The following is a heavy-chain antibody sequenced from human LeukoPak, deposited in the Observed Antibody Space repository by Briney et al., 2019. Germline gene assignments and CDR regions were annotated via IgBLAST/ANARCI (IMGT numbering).Heavy chain of an antibody. CDR1: GGSFSGYY. V-gene: IGHV4-34*01. J-gene: IGHJ6*04. CDR2: INHSGST. D-gene: IGHD2-2*01. CDR3: ARVYCSSTSCPYYYYGMDV. Sequence: SETLSLTCAVHGGSFSGYYWSWIRQPPGKGLEWIGEINHSGSTNYNPSLKSRVTISVDTSKNQFSLKLSSVAAADTAVYYCARVYCSSTSCPYYYYGMDVWGKGTTVTVSS.